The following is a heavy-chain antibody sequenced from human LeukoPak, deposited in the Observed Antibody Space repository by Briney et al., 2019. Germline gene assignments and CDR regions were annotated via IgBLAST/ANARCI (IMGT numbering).Heavy chain of an antibody. CDR1: GFTFSSYA. D-gene: IGHD2-2*01. CDR2: ISYDGSNE. Sequence: GGSLRLSCAASGFTFSSYAMHWVRQAPGKGLEWVAVISYDGSNEYYADSVKDRFTISRDNSKNTLYLQLNSLRAEDTAVYYCARSRPYCSSTSCYFGAFDIWGQGTMVTVSS. V-gene: IGHV3-30-3*01. J-gene: IGHJ3*02. CDR3: ARSRPYCSSTSCYFGAFDI.